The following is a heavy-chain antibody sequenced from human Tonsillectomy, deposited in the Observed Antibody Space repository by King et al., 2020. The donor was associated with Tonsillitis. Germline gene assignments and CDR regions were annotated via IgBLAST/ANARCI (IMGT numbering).Heavy chain of an antibody. CDR3: ARRNYYDSPLGAFDI. J-gene: IGHJ3*02. V-gene: IGHV1-69*01. CDR1: GGTFSSYA. Sequence: VQLVESGAEVKKPGASVKVSCKASGGTFSSYAISWVRQAPGQGLEWMGGIIPIFGTANYAQKFQGRVTITADESTRTAYMELSSRRSEDTAVYYCARRNYYDSPLGAFDIWSQGTMVTVSS. D-gene: IGHD3-22*01. CDR2: IIPIFGTA.